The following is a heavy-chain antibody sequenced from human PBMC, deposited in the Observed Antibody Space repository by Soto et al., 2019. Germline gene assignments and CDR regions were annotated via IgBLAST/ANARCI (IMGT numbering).Heavy chain of an antibody. V-gene: IGHV3-23*01. J-gene: IGHJ4*02. CDR2: ISGSGGST. D-gene: IGHD2-15*01. CDR1: GLTFSSYA. CDR3: AKPPGLLPYFDY. Sequence: VSLRLSCAASGLTFSSYAMSWVRQAPGKGLEWVSAISGSGGSTYYADSVKGRFTISRDNSKNTLYLQMNSLRAEDTAVYYCAKPPGLLPYFDYWGQGTLVTVSS.